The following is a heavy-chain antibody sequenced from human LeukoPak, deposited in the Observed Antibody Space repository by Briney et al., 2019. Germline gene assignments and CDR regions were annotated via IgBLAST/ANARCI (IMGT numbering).Heavy chain of an antibody. D-gene: IGHD6-13*01. Sequence: GESLKISCRGSGYSFTNYWIGWVRHLPGKGLEWMGIIYPGDSDTRYAPSFQGQVTISADKSISTAYLQWSSLKASDTAIYYCARQGAAGKYYYYYMDVWGKGTTVTVSS. J-gene: IGHJ6*03. V-gene: IGHV5-51*01. CDR1: GYSFTNYW. CDR3: ARQGAAGKYYYYYMDV. CDR2: IYPGDSDT.